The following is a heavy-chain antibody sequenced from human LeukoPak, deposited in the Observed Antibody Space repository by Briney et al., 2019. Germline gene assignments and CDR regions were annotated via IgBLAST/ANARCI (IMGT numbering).Heavy chain of an antibody. D-gene: IGHD6-19*01. Sequence: PGGSLRLSCAASGFTFSTYGMHWVRQAPGKGLEWVAVIWCDGSNQYYVDSVRGRFSISRDNSKNTLYLQMNTLRAEDTGVYYCARDRGSGDSFDLWGQGAMVTVSS. CDR3: ARDRGSGDSFDL. J-gene: IGHJ3*01. CDR1: GFTFSTYG. V-gene: IGHV3-33*01. CDR2: IWCDGSNQ.